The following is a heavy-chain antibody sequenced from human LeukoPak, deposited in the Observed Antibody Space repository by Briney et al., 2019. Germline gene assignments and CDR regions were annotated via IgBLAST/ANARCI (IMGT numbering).Heavy chain of an antibody. CDR1: GFPFNRYT. V-gene: IGHV3-64D*09. Sequence: PGGSLRLSCSASGFPFNRYTMHWVRQAPGKGLEYVSSISSNGGSTYYADSVKGRFTISRNNSKNTVYLQTSSLRPEDTAVYSCVQGNPATAIPKDSFDYWGQGTLVTVSS. D-gene: IGHD2-21*02. J-gene: IGHJ4*02. CDR2: ISSNGGST. CDR3: VQGNPATAIPKDSFDY.